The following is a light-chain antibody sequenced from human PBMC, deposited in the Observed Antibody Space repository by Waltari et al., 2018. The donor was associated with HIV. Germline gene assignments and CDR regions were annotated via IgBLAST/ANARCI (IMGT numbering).Light chain of an antibody. CDR2: EDN. J-gene: IGLJ2*01. CDR3: QAGYTRTA. Sequence: SYEMTQPPSVSVSPGQTAIITCSGHRLSDRYVCWYQHRPGLSPLLVIYEDNKRPSGIPERFSGSTSGDTATLTISGTQPLDEADYYCQAGYTRTAFGGGTKLTVL. V-gene: IGLV3-1*01. CDR1: RLSDRY.